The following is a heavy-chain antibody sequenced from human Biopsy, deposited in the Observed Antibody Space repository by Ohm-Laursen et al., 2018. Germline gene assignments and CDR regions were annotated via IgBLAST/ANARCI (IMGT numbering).Heavy chain of an antibody. D-gene: IGHD3-16*01. CDR2: VSHSGST. CDR3: ARLTGDYIWGNWRINHDPFDI. V-gene: IGHV4-34*01. J-gene: IGHJ3*02. CDR1: GGSFSGYY. Sequence: SETLSLTCAVSGGSFSGYYWSWIRQTPGKGLEWIGEVSHSGSTNYNPSLKSRVTISVETSKNQFSLNLSSVTAADTAVYYCARLTGDYIWGNWRINHDPFDIWNQGTSVTVSS.